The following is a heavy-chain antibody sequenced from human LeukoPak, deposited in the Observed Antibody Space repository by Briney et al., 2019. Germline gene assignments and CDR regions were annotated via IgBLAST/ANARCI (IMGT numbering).Heavy chain of an antibody. CDR3: AKGGWLEY. CDR2: MSRDGSVN. V-gene: IGHV3-30-3*01. J-gene: IGHJ4*02. CDR1: GFTFSSYP. D-gene: IGHD6-19*01. Sequence: GRSLRLSCAASGFTFSSYPIHWVRQAPGKGLEWVAVMSRDGSVNYYADSVKGRFTISRDNSKNTLYLQMNSLRAEDTAVYYCAKGGWLEYWGQGTLVTVSS.